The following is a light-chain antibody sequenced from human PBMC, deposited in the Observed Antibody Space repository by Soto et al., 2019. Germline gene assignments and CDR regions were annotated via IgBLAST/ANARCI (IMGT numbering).Light chain of an antibody. V-gene: IGLV1-40*01. CDR2: GDT. J-gene: IGLJ1*01. CDR1: SSNIGAGYD. CDR3: QSYDTSLSGYV. Sequence: QSVLTQPPSVSGAPGQRVTISCTGSSSNIGAGYDVHWYQQFPGTAPKLLISGDTHRPSGVPDRFSGSKSGTSASLAIAGLQAEDEAEYHCQSYDTSLSGYVFGTGTKLTVL.